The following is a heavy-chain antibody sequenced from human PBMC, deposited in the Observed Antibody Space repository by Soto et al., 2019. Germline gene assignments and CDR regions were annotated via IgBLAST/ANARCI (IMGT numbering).Heavy chain of an antibody. J-gene: IGHJ3*02. CDR3: ARGYYDSSGQSNTFDI. CDR1: GASISSSY. Sequence: PSETLSLTCTVSGASISSSYWSWIRQSPGKGLEWIGYVYYSGSTNYNPPLKSRVTISVDTSKNQFSLKLSSVTAADTAIYYCARGYYDSSGQSNTFDIWGQGTMVTVSS. D-gene: IGHD3-22*01. V-gene: IGHV4-59*01. CDR2: VYYSGST.